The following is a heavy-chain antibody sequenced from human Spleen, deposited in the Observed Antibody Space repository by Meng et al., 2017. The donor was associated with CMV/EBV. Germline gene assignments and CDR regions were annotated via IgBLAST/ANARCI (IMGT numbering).Heavy chain of an antibody. J-gene: IGHJ4*02. CDR2: ISGYNGYT. CDR1: GYTFTRYG. Sequence: QVHLIQSGAEVKKAGASVNVSCKTSGYTFTRYGITWVRQAPGQGLEWMGWISGYNGYTNYAQNLQDRVTMTTDTSTSTAYMELRSLRSDDTAVYYCARKSDYGGNFYYFDNWGQGTLVTVSS. CDR3: ARKSDYGGNFYYFDN. V-gene: IGHV1-18*01. D-gene: IGHD4-23*01.